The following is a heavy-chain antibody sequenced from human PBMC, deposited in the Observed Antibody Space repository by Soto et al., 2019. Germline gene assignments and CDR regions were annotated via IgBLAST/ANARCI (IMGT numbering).Heavy chain of an antibody. V-gene: IGHV3-33*01. CDR3: ARDPSLGQHLAIDF. Sequence: PGWSLRLSCAASGFTFSNYGMHWVRQAPGKGLEWVAVIWYDGSNKYYADSVKGRFSISRDNSKNTLYLQMNSLRAGDTAVYYCARDPSLGQHLAIDFWGQGTLVTVSS. J-gene: IGHJ4*02. CDR2: IWYDGSNK. CDR1: GFTFSNYG. D-gene: IGHD6-13*01.